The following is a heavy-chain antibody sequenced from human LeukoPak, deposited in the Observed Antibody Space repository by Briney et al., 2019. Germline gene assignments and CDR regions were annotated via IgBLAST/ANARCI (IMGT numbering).Heavy chain of an antibody. CDR2: LNPNSGGA. CDR1: GYTFTGYY. J-gene: IGHJ4*02. Sequence: GASVKVSCKASGYTFTGYYMHWVRQAPGQGLEWMGWLNPNSGGANFAQKFQGRVTMTRDTSISTAYMELSRLRSDDTAVYYCARDSVTVTTPQIDYWGQGTLVTVSS. CDR3: ARDSVTVTTPQIDY. V-gene: IGHV1-2*02. D-gene: IGHD4-17*01.